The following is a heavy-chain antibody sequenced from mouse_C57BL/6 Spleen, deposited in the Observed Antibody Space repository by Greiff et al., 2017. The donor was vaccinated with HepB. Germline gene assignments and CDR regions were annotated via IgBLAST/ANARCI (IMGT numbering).Heavy chain of an antibody. V-gene: IGHV1-15*01. D-gene: IGHD2-13*01. CDR1: GYTFTDYE. CDR2: IDPETGGT. J-gene: IGHJ1*03. CDR3: TREGYGEDWYFDV. Sequence: VQVVESGAELVRPGASVTLSCKASGYTFTDYEMHWVKQTPVHGLEWIGAIDPETGGTAYNQKFKGKAILTADKSSSTAYMELRSLTSEDSAVYYCTREGYGEDWYFDVWGTGTTVTVSS.